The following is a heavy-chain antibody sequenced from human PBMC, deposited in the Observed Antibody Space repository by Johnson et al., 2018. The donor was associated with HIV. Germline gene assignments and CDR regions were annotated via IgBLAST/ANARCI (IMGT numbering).Heavy chain of an antibody. V-gene: IGHV3-30-3*01. Sequence: VHLVESGGGVVQPGRSLSLSCAASGFTFRSYAMHWVRQAPGKGLEWVAVISYDGSNKYYADSVKGRFTISRDNSKNTLYLQMNSLRAEDTAVYYCAREGGDGYSPSAFDIWGQGTMVTVSS. J-gene: IGHJ3*02. D-gene: IGHD5-24*01. CDR3: AREGGDGYSPSAFDI. CDR1: GFTFRSYA. CDR2: ISYDGSNK.